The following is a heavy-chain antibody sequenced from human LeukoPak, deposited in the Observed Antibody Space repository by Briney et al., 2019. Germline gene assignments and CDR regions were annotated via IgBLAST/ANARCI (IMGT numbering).Heavy chain of an antibody. Sequence: GGSLRLSCTGSGFNFGDYAMSWVRQAPGKGLEWVGLISSRLYGGTAEYGASVKGRFTVARDDSQGIAYLQVNSLKTDDTAVYYCSRGLTESGAKYYSDHWGQGTVVTVSS. J-gene: IGHJ4*02. CDR3: SRGLTESGAKYYSDH. CDR2: ISSRLYGGTA. V-gene: IGHV3-49*04. D-gene: IGHD4/OR15-4a*01. CDR1: GFNFGDYA.